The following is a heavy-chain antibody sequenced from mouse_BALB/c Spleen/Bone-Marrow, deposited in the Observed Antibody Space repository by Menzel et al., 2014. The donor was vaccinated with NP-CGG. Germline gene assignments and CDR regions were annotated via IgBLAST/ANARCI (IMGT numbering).Heavy chain of an antibody. D-gene: IGHD4-1*02. CDR3: ARPLNWDPYALDY. CDR2: IYPGDGDT. Sequence: QVQLKEPGPELVKPGASVKISCKASGYAFSSSWMNWVKQRPGQGLEWIGRIYPGDGDTKYNGKFKGKATLTADKSSSTAYMQLSSLTSVDSAVYFCARPLNWDPYALDYWGQRTSVTVSS. V-gene: IGHV1-82*01. J-gene: IGHJ4*01. CDR1: GYAFSSSW.